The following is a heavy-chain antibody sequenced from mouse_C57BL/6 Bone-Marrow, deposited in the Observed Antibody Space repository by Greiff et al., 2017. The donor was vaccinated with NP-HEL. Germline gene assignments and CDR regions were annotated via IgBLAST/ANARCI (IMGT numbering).Heavy chain of an antibody. CDR2: IDPSDSYT. J-gene: IGHJ1*03. CDR3: ARWDYYGSSWYFDV. V-gene: IGHV1-50*01. Sequence: QVQLQQPGAELVKPGASVKLSCKASGYTFTSYWMQWVKQRPGQGLEWIGEIDPSDSYTNYNQKFKGKAPLTVDTSSSTAYMQLSSLTSEDSAVYYCARWDYYGSSWYFDVWGTGTTVTVSS. D-gene: IGHD1-1*01. CDR1: GYTFTSYW.